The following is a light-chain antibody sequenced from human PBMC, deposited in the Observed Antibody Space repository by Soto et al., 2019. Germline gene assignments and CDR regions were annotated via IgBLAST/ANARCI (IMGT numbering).Light chain of an antibody. Sequence: EIVMTQSPANLSVSPGERATLSCRASQSVGSSLAWYQQKPGQAPRLLIYGTFTRATGIPARFSGSGSGTEFTLTISSLQSEDFAVYYCQQYNNWPPITFGQGTRLEIK. J-gene: IGKJ5*01. V-gene: IGKV3-15*01. CDR1: QSVGSS. CDR3: QQYNNWPPIT. CDR2: GTF.